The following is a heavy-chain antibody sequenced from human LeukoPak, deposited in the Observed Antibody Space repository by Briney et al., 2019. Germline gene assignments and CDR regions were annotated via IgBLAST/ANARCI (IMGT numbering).Heavy chain of an antibody. CDR2: ISYDGSNK. CDR1: GFTFSSYS. V-gene: IGHV3-30*03. J-gene: IGHJ4*02. D-gene: IGHD2-8*01. Sequence: GGSLRLSCAASGFTFSSYSMNWVRQAPGKGLEWVAVISYDGSNKYYADSVKGRFTISRDNSKNTLYLQMNSLRAEDTAVYYCARGESPDCTNGVCYWDYWGQGTLVTVSS. CDR3: ARGESPDCTNGVCYWDY.